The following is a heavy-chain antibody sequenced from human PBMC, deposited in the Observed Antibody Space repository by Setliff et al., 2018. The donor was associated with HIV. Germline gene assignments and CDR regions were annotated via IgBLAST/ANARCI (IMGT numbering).Heavy chain of an antibody. CDR1: GGSVSSRGYY. J-gene: IGHJ3*02. CDR3: ARPTTGVGGGAAFDI. D-gene: IGHD2-8*01. CDR2: ILYGGNT. Sequence: RLRETLSLTCTVSGGSVSSRGYYWGWIRQPPGKGPEWIANILYGGNTYYNPSLKSRVTISVDTSKNHFSLKLNSVTAADTAVYFCARPTTGVGGGAAFDIWGQGTMVTV. V-gene: IGHV4-39*02.